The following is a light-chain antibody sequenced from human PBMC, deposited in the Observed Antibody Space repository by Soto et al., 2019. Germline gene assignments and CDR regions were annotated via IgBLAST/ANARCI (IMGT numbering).Light chain of an antibody. CDR1: ISNIGNNY. J-gene: IGLJ1*01. V-gene: IGLV1-51*01. CDR2: DNN. Sequence: QSVLRQPASACGAPGQNFTISCSGSISNIGNNYVSWYQQLPGTAPKLLIYDNNKRPSGIPDRFSGSKSGTSSTLGITGLQTGDEDDYYCGTWDSSLIAGGVFGTGTKVTVL. CDR3: GTWDSSLIAGGV.